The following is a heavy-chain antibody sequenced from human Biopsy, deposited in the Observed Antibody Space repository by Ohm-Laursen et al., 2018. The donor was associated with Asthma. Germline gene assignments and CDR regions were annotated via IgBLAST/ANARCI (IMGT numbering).Heavy chain of an antibody. CDR2: ISYTGSA. J-gene: IGHJ4*02. Sequence: SDTLSLTCTVSGGSMSSSSYYWGWIRQPPGKGLEWMGSISYTGSAYHNPSLKSRATISVDTSKNHFSLKLSSVPAADTAVYYCARHWDWGSFFDYWGQGTPVTVSS. CDR3: ARHWDWGSFFDY. CDR1: GGSMSSSSYY. V-gene: IGHV4-39*01. D-gene: IGHD7-27*01.